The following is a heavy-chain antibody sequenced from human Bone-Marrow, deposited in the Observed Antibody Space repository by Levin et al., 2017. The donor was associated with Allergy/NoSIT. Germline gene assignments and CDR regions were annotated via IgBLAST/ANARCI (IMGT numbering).Heavy chain of an antibody. D-gene: IGHD4-17*01. Sequence: KISCRTSGGIFHSSAINWMRQARGQGLEWLGSIIPIFNSVNYAPRFQGRLTITADDSTTTASMELSGLTFEDTAVYYCAKGRATGMEDDWFDSWGQGTLVTVSS. CDR3: AKGRATGMEDDWFDS. CDR2: IIPIFNSV. J-gene: IGHJ5*01. V-gene: IGHV1-69*01. CDR1: GGIFHSSA.